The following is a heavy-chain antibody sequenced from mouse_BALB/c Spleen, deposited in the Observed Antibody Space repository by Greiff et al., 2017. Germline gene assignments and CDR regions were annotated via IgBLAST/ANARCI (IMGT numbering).Heavy chain of an antibody. V-gene: IGHV5-6-3*01. CDR1: GFTFSSYG. Sequence: DVHLVESGGGLVQPGGSLKLSCAASGFTFSSYGMSWVRQTPDKRLELVATINSNGGSTYYPDSVKGRFTISRDNAKNTLYLQMSSLKSEDTAMYYCARDRYGNYGVYAMDYWGQGTSVTVSS. J-gene: IGHJ4*01. CDR3: ARDRYGNYGVYAMDY. CDR2: INSNGGST. D-gene: IGHD2-1*01.